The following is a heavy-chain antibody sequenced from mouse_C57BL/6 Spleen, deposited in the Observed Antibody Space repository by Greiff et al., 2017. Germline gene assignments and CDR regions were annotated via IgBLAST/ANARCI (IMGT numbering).Heavy chain of an antibody. J-gene: IGHJ2*01. CDR3: ARSDSSGLYYFDY. CDR1: GYTFTSYG. Sequence: VQGVESGAELARPGASVKLSCKASGYTFTSYGISWVKQRTGQGLEWIGEIYPRSGNTYYNEKFKGKATLTADKSSSTAYMELRSLTSEDSAVYFCARSDSSGLYYFDYWGQGTTLTVSS. V-gene: IGHV1-81*01. D-gene: IGHD3-2*02. CDR2: IYPRSGNT.